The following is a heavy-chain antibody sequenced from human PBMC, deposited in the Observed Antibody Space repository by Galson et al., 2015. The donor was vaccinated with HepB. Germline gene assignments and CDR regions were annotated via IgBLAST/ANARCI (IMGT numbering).Heavy chain of an antibody. CDR3: ASSSYDVLTGYYRYFDY. CDR1: EFTFSTYS. J-gene: IGHJ4*02. CDR2: ISITSSTI. D-gene: IGHD3-9*01. V-gene: IGHV3-21*01. Sequence: SLRLSCAASEFTFSTYSMNWVRQAPGKGLEWVSSISITSSTIYYADSVKGRFTISRDNAKSSLYLQMNSLRAEDTAVYYCASSSYDVLTGYYRYFDYWGQGTLVTVSS.